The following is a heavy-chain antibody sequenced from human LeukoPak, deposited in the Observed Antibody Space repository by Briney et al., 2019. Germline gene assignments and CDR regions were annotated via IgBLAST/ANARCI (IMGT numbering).Heavy chain of an antibody. CDR2: TSTSGSSI. CDR3: ARDATTELGTVYMDV. Sequence: LAGGSLRLSCAASGFTFSSYAMHWVRQAPRKGLEWLSHTSTSGSSIHYADSVKGRFTISRDNAKNSLYLQMNSPRVEDTAVYYCARDATTELGTVYMDVWGKGTTVTISS. V-gene: IGHV3-48*03. J-gene: IGHJ6*03. CDR1: GFTFSSYA. D-gene: IGHD4-17*01.